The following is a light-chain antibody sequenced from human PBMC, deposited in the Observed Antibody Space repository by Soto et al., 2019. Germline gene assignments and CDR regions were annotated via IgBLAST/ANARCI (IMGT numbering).Light chain of an antibody. CDR2: SNY. V-gene: IGLV1-44*01. CDR1: SSNIGSNP. J-gene: IGLJ2*01. Sequence: QSVLTQPPSASGTPGQRVTISCSGSSSNIGSNPVHWYQQFPGTAPKVLIYSNYQRPSGVPDRFSGSKSGTSASLAISGLQSEDEADYYCAAWDASLSDLLFGGGTKVTVL. CDR3: AAWDASLSDLL.